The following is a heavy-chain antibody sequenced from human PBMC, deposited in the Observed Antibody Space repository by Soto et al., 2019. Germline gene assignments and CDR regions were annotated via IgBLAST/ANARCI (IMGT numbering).Heavy chain of an antibody. J-gene: IGHJ5*02. CDR3: ATSYDSGFDP. Sequence: QIQLVQSGAEVKKPGASVKVSCKASGYSFSSYGISWVRQAPGQELEWMGWISVNNGNTNYAPKFQGRVTMTTDTSTSTAYMELRSLRSDDTAVYYCATSYDSGFDPWGQGTLVTVSS. CDR2: ISVNNGNT. D-gene: IGHD5-12*01. CDR1: GYSFSSYG. V-gene: IGHV1-18*04.